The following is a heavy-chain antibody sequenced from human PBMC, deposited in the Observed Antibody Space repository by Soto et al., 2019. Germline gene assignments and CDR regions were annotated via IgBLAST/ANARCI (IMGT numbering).Heavy chain of an antibody. CDR2: INPNRGGT. CDR1: GYTFTGYY. V-gene: IGHV1-2*02. Sequence: ASVKVSCKASGYTFTGYYMHWVRQAPGQGLEWMGWINPNRGGTNYAQKFQGRVTMTRDTSISTAYMELSRLRSDATAVYYCARVRIAARPGYYGMDVWGQGTTVTVSS. J-gene: IGHJ6*02. CDR3: ARVRIAARPGYYGMDV. D-gene: IGHD6-6*01.